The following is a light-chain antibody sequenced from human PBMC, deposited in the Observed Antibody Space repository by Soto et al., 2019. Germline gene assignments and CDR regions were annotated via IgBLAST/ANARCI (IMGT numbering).Light chain of an antibody. J-gene: IGLJ3*02. CDR3: YSHARKV. CDR2: EVS. Sequence: QSVLTQPASVSGSPGQWITISCTGTSSDVGTYKYVSWYQQYPGKAPKLMIYEVSNRPSGVSNRFSGSKSGNTASLTISGLQAEDEADYYCYSHARKVFGGGTKLTVL. CDR1: SSDVGTYKY. V-gene: IGLV2-14*01.